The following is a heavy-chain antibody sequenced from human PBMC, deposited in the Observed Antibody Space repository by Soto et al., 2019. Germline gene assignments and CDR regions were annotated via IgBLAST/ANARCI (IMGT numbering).Heavy chain of an antibody. CDR2: ISSSGGST. Sequence: GGSLRLSCAASGFTFSSYAMHWVRQAPGKGLEYVSAISSSGGSTYYANSVKGRFTISRDNSENMLYLQMDSLRSEDMAVYYCAARYCSSSSCFHFDYWGRRTLVTVSS. D-gene: IGHD2-15*01. J-gene: IGHJ4*02. CDR3: AARYCSSSSCFHFDY. CDR1: GFTFSSYA. V-gene: IGHV3-64*01.